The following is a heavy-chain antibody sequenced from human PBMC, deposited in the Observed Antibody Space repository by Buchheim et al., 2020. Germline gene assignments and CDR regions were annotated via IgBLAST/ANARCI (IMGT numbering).Heavy chain of an antibody. CDR2: ISSSGSTI. D-gene: IGHD3-3*01. J-gene: IGHJ6*02. CDR3: AREHYDFWSGSGYGMDV. CDR1: GFTFSSYE. Sequence: EVQLVESGGGLVQPGGSLRLSCAASGFTFSSYEMNWVRQAPGKGLEWVSYISSSGSTIYYADSEKGRFTISRDNAKNSLYLQMNSLRAEDTGIYYCAREHYDFWSGSGYGMDVWGQGTT. V-gene: IGHV3-48*03.